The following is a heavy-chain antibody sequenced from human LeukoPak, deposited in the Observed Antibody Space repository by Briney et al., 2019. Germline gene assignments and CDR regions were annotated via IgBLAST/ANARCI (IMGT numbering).Heavy chain of an antibody. V-gene: IGHV1-18*01. J-gene: IGHJ3*02. CDR1: GFTFTSYG. CDR2: ISAYNGDT. Sequence: EASVKLSCKASGFTFTSYGFSWVRQAPGQGIEWMGWISAYNGDTKYAQKFLGRVTVTMDTSTNTVYMELMSLRYDDTAMYYCARIRNYHLQEAVDIWGQGTMVTVSS. D-gene: IGHD4-11*01. CDR3: ARIRNYHLQEAVDI.